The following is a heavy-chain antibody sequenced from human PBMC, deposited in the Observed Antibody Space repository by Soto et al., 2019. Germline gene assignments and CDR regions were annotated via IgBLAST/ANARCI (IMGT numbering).Heavy chain of an antibody. Sequence: SETLSLTCTVSGGSISSGAYYWSWIRQSPGKGLEWIAYIHYSGSTYYNSSLKSRVTMSVDTAKNQFSLKVSSVTAADTAVYYCARSPKGLGNFDYWGQGTLVTVSS. CDR3: ARSPKGLGNFDY. CDR2: IHYSGST. D-gene: IGHD3-10*01. V-gene: IGHV4-30-4*01. CDR1: GGSISSGAYY. J-gene: IGHJ4*02.